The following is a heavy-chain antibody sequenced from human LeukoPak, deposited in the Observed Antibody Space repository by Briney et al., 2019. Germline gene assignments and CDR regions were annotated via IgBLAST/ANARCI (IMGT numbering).Heavy chain of an antibody. J-gene: IGHJ4*02. D-gene: IGHD3-22*01. Sequence: PGGSLRLSCAASGVTVSSNYMSWVRQAPGKGLGWFAVIYSCGSTYYADSVKGRFTVSRDKSKNMLYLKMNSLRVEDAAVYYCEGDTSGYYYVAYWGQGTLVTVSS. CDR1: GVTVSSNY. CDR3: EGDTSGYYYVAY. CDR2: IYSCGST. V-gene: IGHV3-53*01.